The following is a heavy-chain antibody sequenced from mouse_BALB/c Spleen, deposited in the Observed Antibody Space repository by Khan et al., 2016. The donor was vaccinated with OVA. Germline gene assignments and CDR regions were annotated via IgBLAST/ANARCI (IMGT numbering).Heavy chain of an antibody. CDR2: ISSAGSYT. V-gene: IGHV5-6*01. J-gene: IGHJ3*01. Sequence: EVALVESGGDLVKPGGSLKLSCAASGFTFSNYDMSWVRQTPDKRLEWVATISSAGSYTYYPDSVKGRFTISRDNAKNTLYLQMSILKSEDTVMYYWARRGYDEAWFAYWGQGTLVTVSA. CDR3: ARRGYDEAWFAY. CDR1: GFTFSNYD. D-gene: IGHD2-2*01.